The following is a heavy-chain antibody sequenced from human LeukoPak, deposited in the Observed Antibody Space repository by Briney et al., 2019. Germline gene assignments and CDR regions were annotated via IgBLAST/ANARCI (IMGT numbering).Heavy chain of an antibody. CDR1: GYTFTGYY. CDR2: INPNSGGT. Sequence: ASVKVSCKASGYTFTGYYMHLVRQAPGQGLEWMGRINPNSGGTNYAQKFQGRVTMTRDTSISTAYMELSRLRSDDTAVYYCARDKYSGNDAFDIWGQGTMVTVSS. J-gene: IGHJ3*02. V-gene: IGHV1-2*06. D-gene: IGHD1-26*01. CDR3: ARDKYSGNDAFDI.